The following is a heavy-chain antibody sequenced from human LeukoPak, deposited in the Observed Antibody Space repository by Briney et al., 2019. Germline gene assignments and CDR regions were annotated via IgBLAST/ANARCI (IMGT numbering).Heavy chain of an antibody. V-gene: IGHV1-2*06. CDR3: AKTASIAEDRVDY. D-gene: IGHD6-13*01. CDR2: INPNSGDT. J-gene: IGHJ4*02. CDR1: GYIFTGYF. Sequence: ASVKVSCKASGYIFTGYFIHWLRQAPGQGPEWMGRINPNSGDTDYAQKFQGRVTMTRDTSVTTAYMEVGRLISDDTAVYYCAKTASIAEDRVDYWGQGTLVAVSS.